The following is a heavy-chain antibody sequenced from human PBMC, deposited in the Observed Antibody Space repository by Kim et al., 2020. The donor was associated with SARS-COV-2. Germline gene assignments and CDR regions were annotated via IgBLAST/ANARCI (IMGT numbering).Heavy chain of an antibody. J-gene: IGHJ5*02. Sequence: SVKVSCKASGGTFSSYAISWVRQAPGQGLEWMGRISPILGIPNYAQKFQGRVTITADKSTSTAYMQLSSLRSEDTAVYYCAIDVGYYDFWSGYLSWGQGPLVPVSS. CDR1: GGTFSSYA. D-gene: IGHD3-3*01. CDR3: AIDVGYYDFWSGYLS. CDR2: ISPILGIP. V-gene: IGHV1-69*04.